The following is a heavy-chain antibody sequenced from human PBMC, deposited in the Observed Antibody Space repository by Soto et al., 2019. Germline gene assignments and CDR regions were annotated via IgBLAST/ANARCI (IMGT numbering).Heavy chain of an antibody. CDR2: IWYDGSNK. V-gene: IGHV3-33*01. D-gene: IGHD7-27*01. Sequence: QVQLVESGGGVVQPGRSLRLSCAASGFTFSRYGMHWVRQAPGKGLEWVAVIWYDGSNKYYADSVKGRFTISRDNSKNTLYLQMNSLRAEDTAVYYCARSSSNWGLDDWGQGTLVTVSS. CDR3: ARSSSNWGLDD. J-gene: IGHJ4*02. CDR1: GFTFSRYG.